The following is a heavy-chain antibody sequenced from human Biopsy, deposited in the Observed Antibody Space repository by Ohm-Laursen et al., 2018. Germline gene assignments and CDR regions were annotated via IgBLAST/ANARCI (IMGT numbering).Heavy chain of an antibody. CDR1: GGSISSSSTYY. Sequence: GTLSLTCTVSGGSISSSSTYYWAWLRQPPGKGLEWIGSIYNTETTFYNPSLKSRVTISIDTSTNQFSLKVSSVTAADTALYFCARHPTGFWFDSWGHGTLVTVSS. CDR3: ARHPTGFWFDS. V-gene: IGHV4-39*01. CDR2: IYNTETT. J-gene: IGHJ5*01.